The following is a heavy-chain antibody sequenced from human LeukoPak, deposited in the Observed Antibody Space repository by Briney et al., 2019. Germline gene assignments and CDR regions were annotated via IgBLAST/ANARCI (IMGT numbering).Heavy chain of an antibody. Sequence: GGSLRLSCAASAFTFSAYSMNWVRQAPEKGLEWVSHIGSSSSPIYYADSVKGRFTISRDNAKNSLYLQMDSLRAEDTAVYYCARDQAYSFDYWGQGTLVTASS. V-gene: IGHV3-48*01. D-gene: IGHD4-11*01. CDR3: ARDQAYSFDY. CDR1: AFTFSAYS. CDR2: IGSSSSPI. J-gene: IGHJ4*02.